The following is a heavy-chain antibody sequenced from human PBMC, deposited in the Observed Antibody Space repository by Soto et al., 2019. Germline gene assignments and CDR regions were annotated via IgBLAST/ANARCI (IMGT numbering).Heavy chain of an antibody. V-gene: IGHV1-18*01. CDR2: ISAYNANT. Sequence: ALVKVSCKSSDYTFTSDRISRVRQAPGQGLEWMGWISAYNANTNYAQKLQGRVTMTTDTSPSTAYMELRSLRSDDTAVYYCGRSPPPNSGGEDDYWGQGTLVTVSS. CDR3: GRSPPPNSGGEDDY. CDR1: DYTFTSDR. D-gene: IGHD3-10*01. J-gene: IGHJ4*02.